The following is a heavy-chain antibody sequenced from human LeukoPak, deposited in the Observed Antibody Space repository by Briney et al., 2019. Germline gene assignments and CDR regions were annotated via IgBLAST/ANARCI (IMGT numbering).Heavy chain of an antibody. CDR2: IIPIFGTA. V-gene: IGHV1-69*05. D-gene: IGHD6-19*01. CDR3: ARQAVAELDAFDI. CDR1: GGGTFSTHG. Sequence: SVKVSCKASGGGTFSTHGISWVRQAPGQGLEWMGGIIPIFGTANYAQKFQGRVTITTDESTSTAYMELSSLRSEDTAVYYCARQAVAELDAFDIWGQGTMVTVSS. J-gene: IGHJ3*02.